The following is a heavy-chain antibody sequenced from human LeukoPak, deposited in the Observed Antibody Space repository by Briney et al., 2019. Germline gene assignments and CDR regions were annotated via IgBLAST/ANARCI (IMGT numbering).Heavy chain of an antibody. CDR2: IYPGDSDT. CDR3: VKGVSGTYFGMDV. Sequence: GESLKISCKGSGYSFTSYWIGWVRQMPGKGLEWMGIIYPGDSDTRYSPSFQGQVTISADTSTDTAYLQWSGLKASGTAIYYCVKGVSGTYFGMDVWGPGTTVTVSS. J-gene: IGHJ6*02. V-gene: IGHV5-51*01. CDR1: GYSFTSYW. D-gene: IGHD3-10*01.